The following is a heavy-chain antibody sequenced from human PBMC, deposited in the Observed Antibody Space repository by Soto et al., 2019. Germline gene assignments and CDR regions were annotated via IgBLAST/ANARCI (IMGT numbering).Heavy chain of an antibody. CDR3: ARVRSGSYYMSAFDI. Sequence: GGSLRLSCAASGFTFSDYYMSWIRQAPGKGLEWASYISSSSSYTNYADSVKGRFTISRDNAKNSLYLQMNSLRAEDTAVYYCARVRSGSYYMSAFDIWGQGTMVTVSS. D-gene: IGHD1-26*01. J-gene: IGHJ3*02. CDR2: ISSSSSYT. CDR1: GFTFSDYY. V-gene: IGHV3-11*06.